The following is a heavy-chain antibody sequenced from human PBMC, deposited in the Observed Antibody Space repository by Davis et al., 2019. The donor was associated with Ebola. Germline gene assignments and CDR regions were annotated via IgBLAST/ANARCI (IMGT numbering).Heavy chain of an antibody. CDR2: IYYSGST. J-gene: IGHJ4*02. Sequence: PSETLSLTCTVSGGSISSYYWSWIRQPPGKGLEWIGYIYYSGSTNYNPSLKSRVTISVDTSKNQFSLKLSSVTAADTAVYYCARAYSSGWLLDYWGQGTLVTVSS. V-gene: IGHV4-59*01. CDR3: ARAYSSGWLLDY. D-gene: IGHD6-19*01. CDR1: GGSISSYY.